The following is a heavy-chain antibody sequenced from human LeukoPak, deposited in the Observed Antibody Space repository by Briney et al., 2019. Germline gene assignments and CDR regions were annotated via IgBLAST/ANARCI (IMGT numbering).Heavy chain of an antibody. J-gene: IGHJ5*02. CDR3: ARHEGYYYDSIQIPNWFDP. CDR1: GGSISSSSYS. V-gene: IGHV4-39*01. Sequence: PSETLSLTCTVSGGSISSSSYSWGWIRQPPGKGLEWIGSIYYSGSTYYNPSLKSRVTISVDTSKNQFSLKLSSVTAADTAVYYCARHEGYYYDSIQIPNWFDPWGQGTLVTVSS. CDR2: IYYSGST. D-gene: IGHD3-22*01.